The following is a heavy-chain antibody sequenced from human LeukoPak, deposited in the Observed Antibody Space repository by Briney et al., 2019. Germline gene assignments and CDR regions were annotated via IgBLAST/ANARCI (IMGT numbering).Heavy chain of an antibody. CDR3: AGHLGAWHYFDY. V-gene: IGHV3-7*03. D-gene: IGHD1-26*01. J-gene: IGHJ4*02. CDR2: IKEDESEK. Sequence: GGSPRLSCAASGFNFNNYWMSWVRQAPGKGLEWVANIKEDESEKDYVDSVKGRFTISRDNAKNSLYLQMSSLRAEDTAMYYCAGHLGAWHYFDYWGQGTLVTVSS. CDR1: GFNFNNYW.